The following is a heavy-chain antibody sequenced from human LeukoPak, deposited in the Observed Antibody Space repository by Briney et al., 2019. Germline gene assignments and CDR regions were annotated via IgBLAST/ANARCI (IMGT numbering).Heavy chain of an antibody. CDR1: GYTFTSYA. Sequence: ASVKVSCKASGYTFTSYAMHWVRQAPGQRLEWMGWINTGNGNTKYSQKFQGRVTITRDTSASTAYMELSSLRSEDTAVYYCATESTTVTTIRGAYYYYGMDVWGQGTTVTVSS. CDR2: INTGNGNT. D-gene: IGHD4-17*01. J-gene: IGHJ6*02. V-gene: IGHV1-3*04. CDR3: ATESTTVTTIRGAYYYYGMDV.